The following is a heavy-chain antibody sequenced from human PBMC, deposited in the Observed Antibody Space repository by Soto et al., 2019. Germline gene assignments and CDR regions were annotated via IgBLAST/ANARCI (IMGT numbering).Heavy chain of an antibody. V-gene: IGHV4-34*01. CDR1: GGSFSGYY. D-gene: IGHD3-10*01. CDR3: ARGLSIPRTYGSGSYDY. Sequence: KQSQTLSLTCAVYGGSFSGYYWSWIRQPPGKGLEWIGEINHSGSTNYNPSLKSRVTISVDTSKNQFSLKLSSVTAADTAVYYCARGLSIPRTYGSGSYDYWGQGTLVTVSS. CDR2: INHSGST. J-gene: IGHJ4*02.